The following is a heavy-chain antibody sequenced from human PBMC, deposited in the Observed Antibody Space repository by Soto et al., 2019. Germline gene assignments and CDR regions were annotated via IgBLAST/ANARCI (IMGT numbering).Heavy chain of an antibody. CDR1: GYTFTSYD. CDR3: ASRYCSGGSCSDASFDY. V-gene: IGHV1-8*01. Sequence: QVQLVQSGAEVKKPGASVKVSCKASGYTFTSYDINWVRQATGQGLEWMGWMNPNSGNTGYAQKFQGRVTMTRNTSISTAYMELSSLRSEDTAVYYCASRYCSGGSCSDASFDYWGQGTLVTVSS. D-gene: IGHD2-15*01. CDR2: MNPNSGNT. J-gene: IGHJ4*02.